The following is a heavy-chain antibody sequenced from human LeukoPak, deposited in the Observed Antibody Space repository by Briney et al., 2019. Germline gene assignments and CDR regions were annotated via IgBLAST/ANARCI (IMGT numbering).Heavy chain of an antibody. CDR2: IYYSGST. D-gene: IGHD3-22*01. CDR3: ARGDSSYFDY. V-gene: IGHV4-39*07. CDR1: RGSISSSSYY. J-gene: IGHJ4*02. Sequence: SETLSLTCTVSRGSISSSSYYWGWIRQPPGKGLEWIGSIYYSGSTYYNPSLKSRVTISVDTSKNQFSLKLSSVTAADTAAYYCARGDSSYFDYWGQGTLVTVSS.